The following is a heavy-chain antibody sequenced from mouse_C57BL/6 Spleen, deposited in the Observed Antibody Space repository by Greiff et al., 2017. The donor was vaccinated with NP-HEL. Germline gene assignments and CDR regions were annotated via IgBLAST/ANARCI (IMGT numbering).Heavy chain of an antibody. J-gene: IGHJ1*03. CDR3: ARSPVVAAKYFDV. CDR2: IDPSDSYT. CDR1: GYTFTSYW. Sequence: QVQLQQPGAELVMPGASVKLSCKASGYTFTSYWMHWVKQRPGQGLEWIGEIDPSDSYTNYNQKFKGKSTLTVDKSSRTAYMQLSSLTSEDSAVYYWARSPVVAAKYFDVWGTGTTVTVSS. D-gene: IGHD1-1*01. V-gene: IGHV1-69*01.